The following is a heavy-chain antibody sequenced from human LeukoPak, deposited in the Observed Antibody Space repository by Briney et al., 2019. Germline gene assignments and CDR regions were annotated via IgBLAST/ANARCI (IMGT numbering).Heavy chain of an antibody. Sequence: PRGSLRLSCAASGFTFSDYYMSWIRQAPGKGLEWVSYVSSSGSTIYYADSVKGRFTISRDNAKNSLYLQMNSPRAEDTAVYYCARSLEAGYSSSWYWGYWGQGTRVTVSS. J-gene: IGHJ4*02. CDR3: ARSLEAGYSSSWYWGY. D-gene: IGHD6-13*01. CDR1: GFTFSDYY. CDR2: VSSSGSTI. V-gene: IGHV3-11*04.